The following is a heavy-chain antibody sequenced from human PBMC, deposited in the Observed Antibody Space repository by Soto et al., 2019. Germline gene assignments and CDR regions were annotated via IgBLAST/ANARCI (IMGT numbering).Heavy chain of an antibody. CDR1: GFTVSSNY. V-gene: IGHV3-15*01. J-gene: IGHJ6*02. D-gene: IGHD1-1*01. CDR2: IKSKTDGGTT. CDR3: TTVLQLERGPLWYYYGMDV. Sequence: GGSLRLSCAASGFTVSSNYMSWVRQAPGKGLEWVGRIKSKTDGGTTDYAAPVKGRFTISRDDSKNTLYLQMNSLKTEDTAVYYCTTVLQLERGPLWYYYGMDVWGQGTTVTVSS.